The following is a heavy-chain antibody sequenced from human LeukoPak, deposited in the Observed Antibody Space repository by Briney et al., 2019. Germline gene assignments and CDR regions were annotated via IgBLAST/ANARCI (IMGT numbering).Heavy chain of an antibody. D-gene: IGHD6-6*01. CDR2: IYYSGST. V-gene: IGHV4-39*01. CDR3: ARQREQLVRGGYYFDY. Sequence: SETLSLTCTVSGGSISSGDYYWSWIRQPPGKGLEWIGYIYYSGSTYYNPSLKSRVTISVDTSKNQFSLKLSSVTAADTAVYYCARQREQLVRGGYYFDYWGQGTLVTVSS. J-gene: IGHJ4*02. CDR1: GGSISSGDYY.